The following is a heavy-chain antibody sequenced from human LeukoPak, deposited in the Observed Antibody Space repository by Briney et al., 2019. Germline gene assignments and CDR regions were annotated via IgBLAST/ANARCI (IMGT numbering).Heavy chain of an antibody. J-gene: IGHJ6*02. Sequence: PGGSLRLSCAASGFTFRSHGMQWVRQAPGKGLEWVAVIWYDGSKKYYADSVKGRFTISRDNSKNTLDLQMSSLRAEDTAVYYCARDYYGMDVWGQGTTVTVSS. CDR1: GFTFRSHG. V-gene: IGHV3-33*01. CDR2: IWYDGSKK. CDR3: ARDYYGMDV.